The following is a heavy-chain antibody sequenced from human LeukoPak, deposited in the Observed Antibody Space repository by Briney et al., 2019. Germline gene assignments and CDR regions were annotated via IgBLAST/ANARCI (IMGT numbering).Heavy chain of an antibody. V-gene: IGHV4-38-2*01. D-gene: IGHD3-10*01. Sequence: SETLSLTCAVSGYSISSGYYWGWIRQPPGKGLEWIGSIYHSGSTYYNPSLKSRVTISVDTSKNQFSLKLSSVTAADMAVYYCARCGLVRGLNDYWGQGTLVTVSS. CDR1: GYSISSGYY. CDR2: IYHSGST. J-gene: IGHJ4*02. CDR3: ARCGLVRGLNDY.